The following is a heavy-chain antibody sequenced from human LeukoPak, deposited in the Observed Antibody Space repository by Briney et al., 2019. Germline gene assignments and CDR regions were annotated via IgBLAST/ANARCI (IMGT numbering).Heavy chain of an antibody. CDR1: GFTVSSNY. Sequence: SGGSLRLSCAASGFTVSSNYMSWVRQAPGKGLEWVSAISGSGGSTYYADSVKGRFTISRDNSKNTLYLQMNSLRAEDTAVYYCAKEEGGSGSYPCRYWGQGTLVTVSS. CDR3: AKEEGGSGSYPCRY. D-gene: IGHD3-10*01. V-gene: IGHV3-23*01. CDR2: ISGSGGST. J-gene: IGHJ4*02.